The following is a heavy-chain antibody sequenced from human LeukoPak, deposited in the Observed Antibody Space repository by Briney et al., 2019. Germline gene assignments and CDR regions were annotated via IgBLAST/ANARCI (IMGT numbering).Heavy chain of an antibody. CDR1: GYTFTSYY. D-gene: IGHD3-22*01. V-gene: IGHV1-46*01. Sequence: ASVKVSCKASGYTFTSYYMHWVRQAPGQGLEWMGIINPSGGSTSYAQKFQGRVTMTRDTSTSTVYMELSSLRSEDTAVYYCAREVDYHDSSAQSLLPDYWGQGTLVTVSS. J-gene: IGHJ4*02. CDR2: INPSGGST. CDR3: AREVDYHDSSAQSLLPDY.